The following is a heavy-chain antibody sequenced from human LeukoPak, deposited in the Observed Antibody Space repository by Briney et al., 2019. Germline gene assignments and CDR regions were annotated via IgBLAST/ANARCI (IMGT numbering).Heavy chain of an antibody. CDR1: GYTFTGYY. CDR3: ARDRVPAADFDY. J-gene: IGHJ4*02. D-gene: IGHD2-2*01. CDR2: INPNSGST. Sequence: ASVKVSCKASGYTFTGYYMHWVRQAPGQGLEWMGWINPNSGSTNYAQKFQGRVTMTRDTSISTAYMELSRLRSDDTAVYYCARDRVPAADFDYWGQGTLVTVSS. V-gene: IGHV1-2*02.